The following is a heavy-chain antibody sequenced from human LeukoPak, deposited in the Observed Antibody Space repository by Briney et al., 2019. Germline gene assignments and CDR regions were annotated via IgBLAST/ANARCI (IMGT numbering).Heavy chain of an antibody. J-gene: IGHJ5*02. V-gene: IGHV4-61*08. Sequence: ASETLSLTCTVSDDSINNSAYYWAWIRQPPGKGLEWIGYIYYSGSTNYNPSLKSRVTISVDTSKNQFSLKLSSVTAADTAVYYCARADGYTPHWFDPWGQGTLVTVSS. CDR2: IYYSGST. D-gene: IGHD5-24*01. CDR3: ARADGYTPHWFDP. CDR1: DDSINNSAYY.